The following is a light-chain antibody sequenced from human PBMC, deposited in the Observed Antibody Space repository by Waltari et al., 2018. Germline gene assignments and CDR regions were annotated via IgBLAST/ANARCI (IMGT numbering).Light chain of an antibody. CDR3: TSYTSTNTVI. Sequence: QSALTQPASVSGSPGQSITISCAGTSSDLGGYNYVPWYQQPPGKAPKLIIFDVTRWPSGVSHRFSGSKSGNTASLTISGLQAEDEADYYCTSYTSTNTVIFGGGTKVTVL. CDR2: DVT. V-gene: IGLV2-14*03. CDR1: SSDLGGYNY. J-gene: IGLJ2*01.